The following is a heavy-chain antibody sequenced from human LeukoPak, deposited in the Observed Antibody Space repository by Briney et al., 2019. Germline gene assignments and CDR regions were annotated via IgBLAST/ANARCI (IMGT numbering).Heavy chain of an antibody. J-gene: IGHJ4*02. V-gene: IGHV1-8*01. Sequence: ASVKVSCKASGYTFTSYDINWVRQATGQGLEWMGWMNPNSSNTGYAQKFQGRVTMTRNTSISTAYMELSSLRSEDTAVYYCARGARRVVVTAIGYYFDYWGQGTLVTVSS. CDR3: ARGARRVVVTAIGYYFDY. D-gene: IGHD2-21*02. CDR2: MNPNSSNT. CDR1: GYTFTSYD.